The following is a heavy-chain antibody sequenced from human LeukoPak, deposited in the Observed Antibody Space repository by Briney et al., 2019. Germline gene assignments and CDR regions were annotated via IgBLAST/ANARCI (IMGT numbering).Heavy chain of an antibody. CDR1: GFTFSSYN. D-gene: IGHD1-26*01. CDR2: ITSSSSYI. V-gene: IGHV3-21*06. Sequence: PGGSLRLSCAASGFTFSSYNMNWVRQAPGKGPEWVSSITSSSSYIYYADSVKGRFTISRDNAKNSLYLQMDSLRVEDTAVYYCARDQYSGSYGPYYYYYMDVWGEGTTVTISS. J-gene: IGHJ6*03. CDR3: ARDQYSGSYGPYYYYYMDV.